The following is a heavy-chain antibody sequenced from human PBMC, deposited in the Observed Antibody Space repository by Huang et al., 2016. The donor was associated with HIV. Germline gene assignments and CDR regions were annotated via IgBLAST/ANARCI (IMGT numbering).Heavy chain of an antibody. CDR3: ARGPSPWLQEAFDI. CDR1: GGSISSYY. V-gene: IGHV4-59*01. Sequence: QVQLQESVPGLVKPSETLSLTCSGSGGSISSYYWSWIRQPPGKGLECIGYIYHSVRTNYNPTLKSRVTISVDTSKNQFSLKLRSVTAADTAVYYCARGPSPWLQEAFDIWGQGTMVTVSS. CDR2: IYHSVRT. J-gene: IGHJ3*02. D-gene: IGHD5-12*01.